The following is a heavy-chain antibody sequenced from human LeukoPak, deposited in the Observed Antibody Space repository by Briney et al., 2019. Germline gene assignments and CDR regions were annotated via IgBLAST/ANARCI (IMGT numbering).Heavy chain of an antibody. D-gene: IGHD4-17*01. Sequence: SETLSLTCAVYGGSFSGYYWSWIRQPPGKGLEWIGEINHSGSTNYSPSLKSRVTISVDTSKHQFSLKLSSVTAADTAVYYCARGADYGDYAALDYWGQGTLVTVSS. J-gene: IGHJ4*02. CDR2: INHSGST. V-gene: IGHV4-34*01. CDR3: ARGADYGDYAALDY. CDR1: GGSFSGYY.